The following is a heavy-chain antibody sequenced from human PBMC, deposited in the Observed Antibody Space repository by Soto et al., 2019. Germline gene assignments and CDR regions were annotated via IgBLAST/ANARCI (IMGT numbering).Heavy chain of an antibody. V-gene: IGHV5-51*01. Sequence: PGESLKISCKGSGYSFTSYWIGWVRQMPGKGLEWMGIIYPGDSDTRYSPSFQGQVTISADKSISTAYLQWSSLKASGTAMYYCARESSSATYYYYYGMDVWGQGTTVTVSS. J-gene: IGHJ6*02. CDR2: IYPGDSDT. CDR3: ARESSSATYYYYYGMDV. D-gene: IGHD6-6*01. CDR1: GYSFTSYW.